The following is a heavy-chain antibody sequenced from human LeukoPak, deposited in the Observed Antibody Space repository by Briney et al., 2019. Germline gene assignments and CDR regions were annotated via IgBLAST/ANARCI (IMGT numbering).Heavy chain of an antibody. Sequence: SETLSLTCTVSGGSISSSSYYWGWIRQPPGKGLEWIGEINHSGSTNYNPSLKSRVTISVDTSKNQFSLKLSSVTAADTAVYYCARVPRLPGYYRASLSYFDYWGQGTLVTVSS. CDR1: GGSISSSSYY. CDR3: ARVPRLPGYYRASLSYFDY. J-gene: IGHJ4*02. D-gene: IGHD3-9*01. CDR2: INHSGST. V-gene: IGHV4-39*07.